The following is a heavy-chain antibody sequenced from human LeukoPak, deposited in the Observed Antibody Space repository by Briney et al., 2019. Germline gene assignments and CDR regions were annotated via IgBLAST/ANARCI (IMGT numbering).Heavy chain of an antibody. CDR1: GFTFKLYW. Sequence: GGSLRLSCAASGFTFKLYWMHWVRQVPGKGPVWVARINGSDTVYADSVKGRFTISRDDAKNMLFLQMNSLRGEDTAVYHCVRGGPSTWFWGQGTLVTVSS. CDR3: VRGGPSTWF. V-gene: IGHV3-74*01. J-gene: IGHJ4*02. D-gene: IGHD3-22*01. CDR2: INGSDT.